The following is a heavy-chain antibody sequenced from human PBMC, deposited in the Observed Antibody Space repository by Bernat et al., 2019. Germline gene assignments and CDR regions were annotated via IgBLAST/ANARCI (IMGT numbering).Heavy chain of an antibody. V-gene: IGHV1-69*06. J-gene: IGHJ6*02. CDR2: IIPIFGTA. CDR3: ARGRLGSSSWRSYYYGMDV. D-gene: IGHD6-13*01. Sequence: QVQLVQSGAEVKKPGSSVKVSCKASGGTFSSYAISWVRQAPGQGLEWMGGIIPIFGTANYAQKFQGRVRITAEKSTSTADIELGSLRSEDTAVDYCARGRLGSSSWRSYYYGMDVWGQGTTVTVS. CDR1: GGTFSSYA.